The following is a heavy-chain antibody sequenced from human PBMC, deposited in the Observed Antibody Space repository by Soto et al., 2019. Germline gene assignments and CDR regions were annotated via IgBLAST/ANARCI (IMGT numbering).Heavy chain of an antibody. CDR3: AKEGQGLPFGETEYFDY. D-gene: IGHD3-10*01. CDR1: GFTFSSYG. Sequence: QVQLVESGGGVVQPGRSLRLSCAASGFTFSSYGMHWVRQAPGKGLEWVAVISYDGSNKYYADSVKGRFTISRDNSKNTLYLQMNRLRGEDTAVYYCAKEGQGLPFGETEYFDYWGQGTLVTVSS. V-gene: IGHV3-30*18. J-gene: IGHJ4*02. CDR2: ISYDGSNK.